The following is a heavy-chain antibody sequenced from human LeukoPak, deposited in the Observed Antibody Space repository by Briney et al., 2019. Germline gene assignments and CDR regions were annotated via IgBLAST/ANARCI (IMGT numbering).Heavy chain of an antibody. CDR2: INHRGSS. V-gene: IGHV4-34*01. CDR3: ARDKFCSDTGSCNIGLFDF. Sequence: GSLRLSCAASGFTFSTYAMSWLRQPPGKGLEWHGQINHRGSSHYNPSLRSRVTISVDTSKTQFSLKLTSVTAADTAVYYCARDKFCSDTGSCNIGLFDFWGQGALVTVSS. J-gene: IGHJ4*02. CDR1: GFTFSTYA. D-gene: IGHD2-15*01.